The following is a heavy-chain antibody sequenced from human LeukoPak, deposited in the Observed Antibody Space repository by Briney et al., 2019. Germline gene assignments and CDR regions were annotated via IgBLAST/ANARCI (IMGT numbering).Heavy chain of an antibody. J-gene: IGHJ4*02. Sequence: LRLCSAASGFVISPYLMYCGRAAGGERLVWVSRIDNEGTSTYADSVKGRFTFSRDNAKNTVYLQMDTLRAEDTAVYYCARGASSFDHWGQGTLVTVSS. CDR1: GFVISPYL. CDR2: IDNEGTST. D-gene: IGHD1-26*01. V-gene: IGHV3-74*01. CDR3: ARGASSFDH.